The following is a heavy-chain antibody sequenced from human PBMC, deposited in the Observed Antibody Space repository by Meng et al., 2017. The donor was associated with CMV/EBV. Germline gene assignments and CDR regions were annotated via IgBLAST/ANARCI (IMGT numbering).Heavy chain of an antibody. Sequence: ASVNVSCKASGYTFTSYYMHWVRQAPGQGLEWMGIINPSGGSTRYAQKLQGRVNMTRDTATSTIYMELSSLRSEDTAVYYRASSNEGGNPGFRAEYFQHWGQGTLVTVSS. D-gene: IGHD4-23*01. CDR1: GYTFTSYY. CDR3: ASSNEGGNPGFRAEYFQH. CDR2: INPSGGST. J-gene: IGHJ1*01. V-gene: IGHV1-46*01.